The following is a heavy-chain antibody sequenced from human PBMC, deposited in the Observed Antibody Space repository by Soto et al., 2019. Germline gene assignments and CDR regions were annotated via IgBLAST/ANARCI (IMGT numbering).Heavy chain of an antibody. Sequence: QLQLQESGPGLVKPSETLSLTYTVSGVSVTSGSYYWGWIRQPPGRGLEWIGYIYYGGSTYYNASVKSRVTISVAASKNQFSLKLSSVTAADTAVYYCARRVVVTAKIDYWGQGTLVTVSS. CDR2: IYYGGST. CDR3: ARRVVVTAKIDY. J-gene: IGHJ4*02. CDR1: GVSVTSGSYY. V-gene: IGHV4-39*01. D-gene: IGHD2-21*02.